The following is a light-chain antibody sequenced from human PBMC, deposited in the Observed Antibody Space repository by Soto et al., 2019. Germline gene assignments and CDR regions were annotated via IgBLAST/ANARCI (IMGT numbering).Light chain of an antibody. V-gene: IGLV2-14*01. Sequence: QSALTQPASVSGSPGQSITISCTGTTNDVGGYNYVSWYQQHPGKAPKLLIFEVSSRPSGVSNRFSGSKSGNTASLTISALQAEDEAEYFCNSYTSSTSRPYVFGTGTQLTVL. J-gene: IGLJ1*01. CDR2: EVS. CDR3: NSYTSSTSRPYV. CDR1: TNDVGGYNY.